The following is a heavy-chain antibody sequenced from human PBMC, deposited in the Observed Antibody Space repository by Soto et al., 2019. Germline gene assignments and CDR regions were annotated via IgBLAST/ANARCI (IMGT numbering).Heavy chain of an antibody. Sequence: QVQLVQSGAEVKKPGASVKVSCKASGYTFTSYDINWVRQATGQGLEWMGWMNPNSGNTGYAQKFQGRVTMTRNTSISTAYMELSSLRYEDTAVYYCARGSNYYASGDDAFDIWGQGTMVTVSS. CDR2: MNPNSGNT. CDR1: GYTFTSYD. CDR3: ARGSNYYASGDDAFDI. J-gene: IGHJ3*02. D-gene: IGHD3-10*01. V-gene: IGHV1-8*01.